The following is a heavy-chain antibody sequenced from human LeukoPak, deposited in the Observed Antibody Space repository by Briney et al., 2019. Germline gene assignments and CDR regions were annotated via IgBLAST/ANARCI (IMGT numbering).Heavy chain of an antibody. CDR3: SRDHDSYYYDSSGPNWFDP. CDR2: ICTSGST. CDR1: GGSISSYY. D-gene: IGHD3-22*01. Sequence: PSETLSLTCTVSGGSISSYYWSWIRQPAGKGLEGIGRICTSGSTNYNPSRKSRVTMSVDTSKNQFSLKLSSVTAADTAVYYCSRDHDSYYYDSSGPNWFDPWGQGTLVTVSS. J-gene: IGHJ5*02. V-gene: IGHV4-4*07.